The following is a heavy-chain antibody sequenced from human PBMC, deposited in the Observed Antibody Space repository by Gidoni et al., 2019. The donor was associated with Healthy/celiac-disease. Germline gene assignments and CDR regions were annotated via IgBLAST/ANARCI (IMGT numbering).Heavy chain of an antibody. CDR2: IKQDGSEK. Sequence: EVQLVESGGGLVQPGGSLRLSCAASGFTFSSYWMSWVRQAPGKGREWVANIKQDGSEKYYVDSVKGRFTISRDNAKNSLYLQRNSLRAEDTAVYYCASSPPKYSSSWNYWGQGTLVTVSS. D-gene: IGHD6-13*01. CDR1: GFTFSSYW. V-gene: IGHV3-7*01. CDR3: ASSPPKYSSSWNY. J-gene: IGHJ4*02.